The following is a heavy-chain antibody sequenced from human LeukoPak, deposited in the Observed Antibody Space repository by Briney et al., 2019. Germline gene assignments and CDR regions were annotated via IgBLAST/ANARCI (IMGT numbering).Heavy chain of an antibody. D-gene: IGHD2-15*01. V-gene: IGHV1-3*03. CDR1: GYTFTSYA. CDR3: VRAPIGYCSGGSCYNAFDI. J-gene: IGHJ3*02. CDR2: INAGNGNT. Sequence: ASVKVSCKASGYTFTSYAMHWVRQAPGQRLEWMGWINAGNGNTKYSQEFQGRVTITRDTSASTAYMELSSLRSEDMAVYYCVRAPIGYCSGGSCYNAFDIWGQGTMVTVSS.